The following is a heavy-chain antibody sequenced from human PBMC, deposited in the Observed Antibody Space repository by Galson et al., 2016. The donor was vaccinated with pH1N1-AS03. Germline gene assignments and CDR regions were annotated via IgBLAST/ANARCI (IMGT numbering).Heavy chain of an antibody. CDR2: INWNGRKT. CDR3: TRNPAEMRKESDYYDY. CDR1: GFNFDDSA. D-gene: IGHD5-24*01. J-gene: IGHJ4*02. V-gene: IGHV3-20*04. Sequence: SLRLSCATSGFNFDDSAFTWVRQVPGKGLEWVCDINWNGRKTRYRDSVTGRFTVSRDNGKKTLYLQLSSLRTEDTGLCYCTRNPAEMRKESDYYDYWGQGTLVTVSS.